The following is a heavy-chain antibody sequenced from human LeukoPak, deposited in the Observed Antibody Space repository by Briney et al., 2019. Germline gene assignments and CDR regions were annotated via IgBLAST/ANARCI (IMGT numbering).Heavy chain of an antibody. Sequence: AASVKVSCKASGYTFTSYGISWVRQAPGQGLEWMGWISAYNGNTNYAQKLQGRVTMTTDTSTSTAYMELRSLRSDDTAVYYCARDVGRYCSGGSCHFDYWGQGTLVTVSS. CDR2: ISAYNGNT. J-gene: IGHJ4*02. CDR1: GYTFTSYG. CDR3: ARDVGRYCSGGSCHFDY. V-gene: IGHV1-18*01. D-gene: IGHD2-15*01.